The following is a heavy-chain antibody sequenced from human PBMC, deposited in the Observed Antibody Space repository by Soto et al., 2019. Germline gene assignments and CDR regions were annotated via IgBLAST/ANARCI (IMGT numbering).Heavy chain of an antibody. V-gene: IGHV3-66*01. D-gene: IGHD3-10*01. Sequence: EAQLVESGGGLVQPGGSLRLSCAASGFIVSNNYMNWVRQAPGKGLEWVSIIYSDDNTYYADSVKGSFTVSRDSSKNTVYLQMNRLRAEDTAVYYCARYGSGSFFLWGQGTLVTVSS. CDR1: GFIVSNNY. CDR3: ARYGSGSFFL. J-gene: IGHJ4*02. CDR2: IYSDDNT.